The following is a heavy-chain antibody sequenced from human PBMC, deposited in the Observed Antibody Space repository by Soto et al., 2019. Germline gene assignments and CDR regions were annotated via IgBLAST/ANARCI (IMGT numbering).Heavy chain of an antibody. Sequence: ASVKVSCKASGYTFTSYGISWVRQAPGQGLEWMGWISAYNGNTNYAQKLQGRVTMTTDTSTSTAYMELRSLRSDDTAVYYCARVAIAYCGGDCYSRWFDPWGQGTLVTVSS. CDR2: ISAYNGNT. D-gene: IGHD2-21*02. V-gene: IGHV1-18*01. J-gene: IGHJ5*02. CDR3: ARVAIAYCGGDCYSRWFDP. CDR1: GYTFTSYG.